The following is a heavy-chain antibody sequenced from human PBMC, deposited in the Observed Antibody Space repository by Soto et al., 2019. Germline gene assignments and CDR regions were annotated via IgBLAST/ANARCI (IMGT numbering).Heavy chain of an antibody. Sequence: QVQVVESGGGVVQSGRSLRLSCEASGFPFGSHGMHWVRQAPGKGLEWVAFIWYDGSHKDYAASVRGRFTISKDDSKNTLYLEMDNLRGEDTAIYYCARDVAATGAARWLDPWGQGTLVSASS. V-gene: IGHV3-33*01. CDR2: IWYDGSHK. D-gene: IGHD6-13*01. J-gene: IGHJ5*02. CDR3: ARDVAATGAARWLDP. CDR1: GFPFGSHG.